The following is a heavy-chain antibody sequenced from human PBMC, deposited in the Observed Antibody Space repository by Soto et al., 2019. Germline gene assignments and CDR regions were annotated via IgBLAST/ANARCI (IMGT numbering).Heavy chain of an antibody. V-gene: IGHV2-5*02. Sequence: QITLKESGPTLVKPTQTLTLTCTFSGFSLSTSGVGVGWIRQPPGKALEWLALIYWDDDKRYSPSLKSRLTITKDXXKXQXXLTMTNMDPVDTATYYCAHIGGTWWDSSGYYLFDYWGQGTLVTVSS. J-gene: IGHJ4*02. CDR1: GFSLSTSGVG. CDR2: IYWDDDK. CDR3: AHIGGTWWDSSGYYLFDY. D-gene: IGHD3-22*01.